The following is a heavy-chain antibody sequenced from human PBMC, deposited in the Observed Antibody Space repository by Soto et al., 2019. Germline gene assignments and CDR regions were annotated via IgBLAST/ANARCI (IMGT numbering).Heavy chain of an antibody. J-gene: IGHJ4*02. V-gene: IGHV4-30-4*01. CDR3: ARGHSSGYFDY. CDR1: GGSISSGDYY. CDR2: IYYSGST. Sequence: PSETLSLTCTVSGGSISSGDYYWSWIRQPPGKGLEWIGYIYYSGSTYYNPSLKSRVTISVDTSKNQFSLKLSSVTAADTAVYYCARGHSSGYFDYWGQGTLVTVSS. D-gene: IGHD3-22*01.